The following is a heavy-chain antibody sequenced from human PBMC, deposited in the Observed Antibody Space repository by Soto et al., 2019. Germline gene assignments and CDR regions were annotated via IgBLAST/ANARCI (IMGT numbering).Heavy chain of an antibody. CDR2: ISAYNGNT. Sequence: ASVKVPCKASGYTFTSYGISWVRQAPGQGLEWMGWISAYNGNTNYAQKLQGRVTMTTDTSTSTAYMELRSLRSDDTAVYYCAGAGITIFGVVIRDDAFDIWGQGTMVTVSS. CDR3: AGAGITIFGVVIRDDAFDI. J-gene: IGHJ3*02. V-gene: IGHV1-18*01. CDR1: GYTFTSYG. D-gene: IGHD3-3*01.